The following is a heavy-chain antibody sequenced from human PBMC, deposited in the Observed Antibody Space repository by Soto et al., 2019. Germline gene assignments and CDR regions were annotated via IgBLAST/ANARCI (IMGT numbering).Heavy chain of an antibody. Sequence: SETLSLTCSVSGGSISGSYLSWIRQSPGKGLEWLGYVYYTGSTNYSPSLRSRVSISVDTSKNEFSLRLSSVTAADTAVYFCARSVAVPGAHIDYWGQGTQVTVS. CDR1: GGSISGSY. CDR3: ARSVAVPGAHIDY. V-gene: IGHV4-59*01. D-gene: IGHD6-19*01. CDR2: VYYTGST. J-gene: IGHJ4*02.